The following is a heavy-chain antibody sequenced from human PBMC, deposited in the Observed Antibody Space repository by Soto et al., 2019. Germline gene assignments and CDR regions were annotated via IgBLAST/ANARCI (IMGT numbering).Heavy chain of an antibody. CDR1: GYTFNNYW. D-gene: IGHD3-22*01. J-gene: IGHJ4*02. CDR2: IYPGDSDT. V-gene: IGHV5-51*01. CDR3: ARLYSYYYDSSGQGENYFDY. Sequence: PGESLKISCQASGYTFNNYWIAWVRQMPGKGLEYVGIIYPGDSDTRYSPPLQGQVTISADTSISTAYLQWSSLKASDSGMYYCARLYSYYYDSSGQGENYFDYWGQGTLVTVSS.